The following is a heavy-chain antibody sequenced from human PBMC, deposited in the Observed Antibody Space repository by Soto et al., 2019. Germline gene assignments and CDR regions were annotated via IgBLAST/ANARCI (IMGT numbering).Heavy chain of an antibody. D-gene: IGHD1-26*01. CDR1: GGSISGSTYY. V-gene: IGHV4-39*01. CDR3: ASSKGGSYFDY. J-gene: IGHJ4*02. CDR2: IYFDGTT. Sequence: SETLSLTCTVSGGSISGSTYYWGWVRQPPEKGLEWIGSIYFDGTTYYNPFFESRLTISVDTSKNQFSLKLTSVTAADTAVYYCASSKGGSYFDYWGQGTLVTVSS.